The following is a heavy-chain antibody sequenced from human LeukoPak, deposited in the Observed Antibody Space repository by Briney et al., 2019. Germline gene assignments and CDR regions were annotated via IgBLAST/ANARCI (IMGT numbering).Heavy chain of an antibody. Sequence: GGSLRLSCAASGFTFSSYSMNWVRQAPGKGLEWISSISSSGLYIYYVDSVEGRFTISRDNAKNSLYLQMNSLRAEDTAVYYCAKAPAKSTYYYDSSGNIYWGQGTLVTVSS. CDR1: GFTFSSYS. V-gene: IGHV3-21*04. J-gene: IGHJ4*02. D-gene: IGHD3-22*01. CDR2: ISSSGLYI. CDR3: AKAPAKSTYYYDSSGNIY.